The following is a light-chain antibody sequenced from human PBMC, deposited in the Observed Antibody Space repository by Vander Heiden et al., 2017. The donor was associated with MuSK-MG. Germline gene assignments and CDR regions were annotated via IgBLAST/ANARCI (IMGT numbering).Light chain of an antibody. J-gene: IGLJ2*01. V-gene: IGLV2-14*03. CDR2: DVC. CDR3: TSYSIDTTLV. Sequence: QAALTQPASVSGSPGQSITISGTGTNSDIGAHDYVSWYQQHPGRAPKLLIFDVCSRPSGVADRFSGSKSGNTASLTISGLQPDDEAVYYCTSYSIDTTLVFGGGTEVTVL. CDR1: NSDIGAHDY.